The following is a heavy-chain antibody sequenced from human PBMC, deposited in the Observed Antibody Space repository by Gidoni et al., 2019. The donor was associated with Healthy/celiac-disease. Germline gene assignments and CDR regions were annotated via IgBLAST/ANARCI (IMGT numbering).Heavy chain of an antibody. J-gene: IGHJ3*02. Sequence: EVQLVESGGGLVQPGGSLRLSCAASGFTFSSYEMNWVRQAPGKGLEWVSYISSSGSTIYYADSVKGRFTISRDNAKNSLYLQMNSLRAEDTAVYYCARERGCSGGSCYHDAFDIWGQGTMVTVSS. V-gene: IGHV3-48*03. CDR2: ISSSGSTI. CDR3: ARERGCSGGSCYHDAFDI. CDR1: GFTFSSYE. D-gene: IGHD2-15*01.